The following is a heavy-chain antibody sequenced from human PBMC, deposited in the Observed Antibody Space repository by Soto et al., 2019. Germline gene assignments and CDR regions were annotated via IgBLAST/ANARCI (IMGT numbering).Heavy chain of an antibody. CDR2: VNPKRGDA. CDR1: GYKFTDYY. J-gene: IGHJ2*01. CDR3: ARDPGIPGRYWYFDL. Sequence: QVLLVQSGAEVKKPGASVKVSCKASGYKFTDYYIHWVRQAPGQGLEWMGWVNPKRGDAVYAQKFQGWVTMNRDTATTTAYLEVNRLKSDDTAIYYCARDPGIPGRYWYFDLWGRGTLVTVSS. V-gene: IGHV1-2*04. D-gene: IGHD1-20*01.